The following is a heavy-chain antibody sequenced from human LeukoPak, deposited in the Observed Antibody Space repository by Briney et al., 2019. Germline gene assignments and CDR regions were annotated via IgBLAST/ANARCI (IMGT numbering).Heavy chain of an antibody. D-gene: IGHD6-19*01. V-gene: IGHV4-59*02. CDR1: GGSVPNFY. J-gene: IGHJ4*02. CDR2: IYNSGSI. Sequence: PSETLSLTCTVSGGSVPNFYRNWIRQSLGKRLEWIGYIYNSGSINYNPSLKSRVAISEDTSKNQFSLKLSSVTAADTAVYYCARATVAGAFDFWGQGTLVTVPS. CDR3: ARATVAGAFDF.